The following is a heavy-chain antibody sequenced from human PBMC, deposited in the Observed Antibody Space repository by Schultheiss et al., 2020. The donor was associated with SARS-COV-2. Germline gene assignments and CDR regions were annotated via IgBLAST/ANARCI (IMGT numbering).Heavy chain of an antibody. V-gene: IGHV3-74*01. CDR3: TRERGAVDGFLRY. D-gene: IGHD5-24*01. J-gene: IGHJ4*02. Sequence: GESLKISCAASGFTFSSNCMHWVRQAPGKGLVWVSRITNDGSSTTYADSVRGRFTISRDNAKNTLYLEMNGLRVEDTAVYYCTRERGAVDGFLRYWGQGILVTVSS. CDR2: ITNDGSST. CDR1: GFTFSSNC.